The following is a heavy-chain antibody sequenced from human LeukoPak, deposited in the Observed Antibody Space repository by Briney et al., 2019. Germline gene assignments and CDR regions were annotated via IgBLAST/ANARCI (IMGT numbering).Heavy chain of an antibody. Sequence: SETLSLTCTVSGGSISSYYWSWIRQPPGKGLEWIGYIYYSGSTNYNPSLKSRVTISADTSKNQFSLKLSSVTAADTAVYYCARIMGDSSGYYYYDYWGQGTLVTVSS. V-gene: IGHV4-59*01. CDR3: ARIMGDSSGYYYYDY. D-gene: IGHD3-22*01. CDR2: IYYSGST. CDR1: GGSISSYY. J-gene: IGHJ4*02.